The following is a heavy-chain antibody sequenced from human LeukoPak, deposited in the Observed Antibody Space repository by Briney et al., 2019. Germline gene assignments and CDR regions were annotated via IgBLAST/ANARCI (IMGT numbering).Heavy chain of an antibody. J-gene: IGHJ2*01. CDR3: ARSQGATHWYFGL. CDR1: GFTFSSYA. Sequence: GGSLRLSCAASGFTFSSYAMPWVRQAPGKGLEWVAVISYDGSNKYYADSVKGRFTISRDNSKNTLYLQMNSLRAEDTAVYYCARSQGATHWYFGLWGRGTLVTVSS. D-gene: IGHD1-26*01. CDR2: ISYDGSNK. V-gene: IGHV3-30-3*01.